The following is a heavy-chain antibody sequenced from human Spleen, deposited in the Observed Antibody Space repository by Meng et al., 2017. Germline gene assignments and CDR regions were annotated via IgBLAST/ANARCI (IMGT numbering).Heavy chain of an antibody. CDR1: GGSFSGYY. D-gene: IGHD3-9*01. CDR2: INHSGST. Sequence: QGQLQQWGAGLLKPSETLSLTCAGYGGSFSGYYWSWIRQPPGKGLEWIGEINHSGSTNYNPSLKSRVTISIDTSKNQFSLKLSSVTAADTAVYYCASWSRYFDWLLPDYWGQGTLLTVSS. CDR3: ASWSRYFDWLLPDY. V-gene: IGHV4-34*01. J-gene: IGHJ4*02.